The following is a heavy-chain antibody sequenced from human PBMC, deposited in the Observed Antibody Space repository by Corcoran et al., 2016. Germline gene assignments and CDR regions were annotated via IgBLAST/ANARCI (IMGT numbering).Heavy chain of an antibody. Sequence: EVQLLESGGGLVQPRGALRLSCAASGFTFSNKARGWVRQAPGKGLEWVSTINESGGRTYHADSVKGRVTISRDNSKNTLHLQMNSLRAEDTAIYYCVKEGQLGYFDYWGQGTLVTVSS. CDR2: INESGGRT. J-gene: IGHJ4*02. D-gene: IGHD3-3*02. CDR1: GFTFSNKA. CDR3: VKEGQLGYFDY. V-gene: IGHV3-23*01.